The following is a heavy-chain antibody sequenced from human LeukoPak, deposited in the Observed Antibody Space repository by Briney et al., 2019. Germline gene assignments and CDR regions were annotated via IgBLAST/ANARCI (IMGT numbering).Heavy chain of an antibody. D-gene: IGHD3-10*01. J-gene: IGHJ4*02. CDR2: ISSSSSYI. CDR3: ARDPYGSGMADY. V-gene: IGHV3-21*01. CDR1: GFTFSSYS. Sequence: GGSLRLSCAASGFTFSSYSLNWVRQAPGKGLEWVSSISSSSSYIYYADSVKGRFTISRDNAKNSLYLQMNSLRAEDTAVYYCARDPYGSGMADYWGQGTLVTVSS.